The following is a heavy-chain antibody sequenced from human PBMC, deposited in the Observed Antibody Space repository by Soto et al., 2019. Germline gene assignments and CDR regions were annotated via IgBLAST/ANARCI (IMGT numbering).Heavy chain of an antibody. CDR1: GFTFSDYD. D-gene: IGHD2-15*01. CDR2: ISSSGRTI. CDR3: AREFLAGYCSGGTCEALDY. J-gene: IGHJ4*02. Sequence: QVQLVESGGGLVKPGGSLRLSCAASGFTFSDYDMSWIRQAPGKGLEWVSYISSSGRTIYYADSGKGRFTISRDNAKNSLYLQMNRLRADDTAVYYCAREFLAGYCSGGTCEALDYWGQGTLVTVSS. V-gene: IGHV3-11*01.